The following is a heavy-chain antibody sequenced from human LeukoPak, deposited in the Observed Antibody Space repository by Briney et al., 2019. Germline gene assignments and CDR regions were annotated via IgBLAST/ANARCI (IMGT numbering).Heavy chain of an antibody. CDR3: ARDPPDYGDYNDDALDY. CDR2: IYHSGST. Sequence: SETLSLTCTVSGYSISSGYFWGWIRQPPGKGLEWIGSIYHSGSTYYNPSLKSRVTISVDTPKNQFSLKLSSVTAADTAVYYCARDPPDYGDYNDDALDYWGQGTLVTVSS. V-gene: IGHV4-38-2*02. D-gene: IGHD4-17*01. J-gene: IGHJ4*02. CDR1: GYSISSGYF.